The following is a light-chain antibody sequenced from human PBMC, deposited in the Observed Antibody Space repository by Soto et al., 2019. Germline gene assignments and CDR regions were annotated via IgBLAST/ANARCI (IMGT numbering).Light chain of an antibody. Sequence: DIQMTQSPSTLSGSVGDRVTITCRASQTISSWLAWYQQKPGKAPKLLIYKASTLKSGVPSRFSGSGSGTEFTLTISSLQSEDCAVYYCQQFDKWPPSTFGQGTKVDIK. CDR3: QQFDKWPPST. CDR1: QTISSW. V-gene: IGKV1-5*03. J-gene: IGKJ1*01. CDR2: KAS.